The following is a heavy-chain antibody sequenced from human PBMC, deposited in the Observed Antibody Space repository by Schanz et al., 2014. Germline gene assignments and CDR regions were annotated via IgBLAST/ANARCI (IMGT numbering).Heavy chain of an antibody. CDR3: VKDVSYSFDV. V-gene: IGHV3-48*02. D-gene: IGHD2-21*01. Sequence: VQLVESGGGVVQPGRSLRLSCAASGFAFSGHNMNWVRQAPGKGLEWISYIDRSFTSFYIDSVRGRFTTSRDNAKNSLFLEMSSLRDEDTAVYFCVKDVSYSFDVWGQGTMVSVSS. CDR1: GFAFSGHN. CDR2: IDRSFTS. J-gene: IGHJ3*01.